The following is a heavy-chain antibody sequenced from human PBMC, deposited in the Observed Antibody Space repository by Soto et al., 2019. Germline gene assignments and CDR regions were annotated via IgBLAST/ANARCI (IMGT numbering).Heavy chain of an antibody. Sequence: SGPTLVNPTQTLTLTCTFSGFSLSTSGMRVSWIRQPPGKALEWLARIDWDDDKFYSTSLKTRLTISKDTSKNQVVLTMTNMDHVDKAKYYCEREHSSGYDYWGQGTLVTVSS. CDR2: IDWDDDK. D-gene: IGHD6-19*01. J-gene: IGHJ4*02. V-gene: IGHV2-70*04. CDR3: EREHSSGYDY. CDR1: GFSLSTSGMR.